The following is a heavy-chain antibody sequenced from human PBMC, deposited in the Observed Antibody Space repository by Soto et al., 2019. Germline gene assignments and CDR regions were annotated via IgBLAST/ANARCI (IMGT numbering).Heavy chain of an antibody. CDR3: AKGVRMSARYFDY. CDR2: ISYDGRNK. J-gene: IGHJ4*02. D-gene: IGHD2-8*01. CDR1: GFTLSSYG. V-gene: IGHV3-30*18. Sequence: QVQLVESGGGVVQPGSSLRLSCAASGFTLSSYGMHWVRQAPGKGLEWVAVISYDGRNKYYADSVQGRFTISRDNSKNTLYAEMNSLRAEDKAVYYCAKGVRMSARYFDYWGRGTLATVS.